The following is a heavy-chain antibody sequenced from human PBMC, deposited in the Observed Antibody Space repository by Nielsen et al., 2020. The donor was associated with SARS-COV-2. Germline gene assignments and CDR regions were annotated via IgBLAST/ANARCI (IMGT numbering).Heavy chain of an antibody. CDR2: INPNSGGT. CDR3: ARATAVADRAGAWFDP. D-gene: IGHD6-19*01. J-gene: IGHJ5*02. V-gene: IGHV1-2*02. CDR1: GYTFTGYY. Sequence: ASVKVSCKASGYTFTGYYMHWVRQAPGQGLEWMGWINPNSGGTKSAQRFQGRVTMTRDTSISTAYMELSRLRSDDTAVYYCARATAVADRAGAWFDPWGQGTLVTVSS.